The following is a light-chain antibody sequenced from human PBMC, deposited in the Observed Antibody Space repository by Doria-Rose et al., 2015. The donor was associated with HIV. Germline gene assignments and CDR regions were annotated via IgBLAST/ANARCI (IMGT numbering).Light chain of an antibody. Sequence: TQSPGTLSLSPGERATLSCRASQRVKSSYLAWYQQKPGQAPRLIIYDASTRATGISDRFSGSWSGTDFTLTISRLEPEDVAVYYCQQYGTSRGAFGQGTRLEIK. CDR1: QRVKSSY. V-gene: IGKV3-20*01. CDR3: QQYGTSRGA. J-gene: IGKJ5*01. CDR2: DAS.